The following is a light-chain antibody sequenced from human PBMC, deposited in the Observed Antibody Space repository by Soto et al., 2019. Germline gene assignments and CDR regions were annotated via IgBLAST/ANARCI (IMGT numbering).Light chain of an antibody. CDR1: QSISSW. Sequence: DIQMTQSPSTLSASVGDRVTITCRASQSISSWLAWYQQKPGKAPNLLIYKASTLGSGVPSRFSGGGSWTEFTLTISSLQPDDFATYYCQQHSSSSPYTFGQGTKLEIK. V-gene: IGKV1-5*03. CDR3: QQHSSSSPYT. CDR2: KAS. J-gene: IGKJ2*01.